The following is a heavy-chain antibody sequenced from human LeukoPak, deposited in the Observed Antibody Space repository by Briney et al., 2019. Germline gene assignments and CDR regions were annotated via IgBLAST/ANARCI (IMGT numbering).Heavy chain of an antibody. J-gene: IGHJ6*03. CDR3: ARDRGGIGYYMDV. CDR1: GFTVSSNS. Sequence: GGSLRLSCTVSGFTVSSNSMSWVRQAPGKGLEWVSFIYSDNTHYSDSVKGRFTISRDNSKNTLYLQMNSLRAEDTAVYYCARDRGGIGYYMDVWGNGTTVTVSS. CDR2: IYSDNT. D-gene: IGHD3-16*02. V-gene: IGHV3-53*01.